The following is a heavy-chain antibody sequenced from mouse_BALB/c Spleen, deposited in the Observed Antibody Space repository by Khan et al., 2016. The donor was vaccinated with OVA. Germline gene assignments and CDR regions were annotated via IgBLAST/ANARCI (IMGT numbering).Heavy chain of an antibody. CDR3: ARQPYYHYNIMDY. Sequence: VELVESGPGLVAPSQSLSITCTISGFSLTNYGVHWVRQPPGKGLEWLVVIWSDGSTTYHSALKSRLTISKDNSESQVFLKMNSLQTDDTAMYFCARQPYYHYNIMDYWGQGTSVTVSS. CDR2: IWSDGST. J-gene: IGHJ4*01. D-gene: IGHD2-10*01. V-gene: IGHV2-6-1*01. CDR1: GFSLTNYG.